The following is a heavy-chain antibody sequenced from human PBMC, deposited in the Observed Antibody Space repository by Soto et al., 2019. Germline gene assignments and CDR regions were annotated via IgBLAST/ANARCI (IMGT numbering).Heavy chain of an antibody. CDR1: GFTFSSYW. V-gene: IGHV3-7*01. CDR2: IKQDGSEK. J-gene: IGHJ5*02. D-gene: IGHD2-2*01. Sequence: GGSLRLSCAASGFTFSSYWMSWVRQAPGKGLEWVANIKQDGSEKYYVDSVKGRFTISRDNAKNSLYLQMNSLRAEDTAVYYCARDRRGEYCSSTSCYEGNWFDPWGQGTLVTVSS. CDR3: ARDRRGEYCSSTSCYEGNWFDP.